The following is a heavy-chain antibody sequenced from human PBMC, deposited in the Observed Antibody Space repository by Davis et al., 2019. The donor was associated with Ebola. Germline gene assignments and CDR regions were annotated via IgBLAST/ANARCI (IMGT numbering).Heavy chain of an antibody. CDR1: GGSISSGGYS. J-gene: IGHJ5*02. D-gene: IGHD4-11*01. CDR2: IYHSGST. Sequence: MPSETLSLTCAVSGGSISSGGYSWSWIRQPPGKGLEWIGYIYHSGSTYYNPSLKSRVTISVDTSKNQFSLKLSSVTAADTAVYYCARAATVGAWFDPWGQGTLVTVSS. V-gene: IGHV4-30-2*01. CDR3: ARAATVGAWFDP.